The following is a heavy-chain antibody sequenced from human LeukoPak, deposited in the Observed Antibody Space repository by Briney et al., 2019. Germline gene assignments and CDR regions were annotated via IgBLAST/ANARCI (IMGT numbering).Heavy chain of an antibody. CDR3: ARDGD. V-gene: IGHV4-39*07. CDR2: IYYSGST. CDR1: GGSISSCSYY. J-gene: IGHJ4*02. Sequence: SETLSLTCTVSGGSISSCSYYWGWIRQPPGKGLEWIGSIYYSGSTYYNPSLKSRVTISVDTSKNQFSLKLSSVTAADTAVYYCARDGDWGQGTLVTVSS.